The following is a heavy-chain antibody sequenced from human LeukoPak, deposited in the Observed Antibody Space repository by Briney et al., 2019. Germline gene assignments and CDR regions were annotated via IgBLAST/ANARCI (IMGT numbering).Heavy chain of an antibody. V-gene: IGHV2-5*02. J-gene: IGHJ4*02. Sequence: SGPTLVDPTQPLTLTCTFSGFSLGTSGVAVGWIRQPPGKALEWLGLIYWDDDKRYSPSLKSALTITKDTPKNQVVLTMTNMDPVDAATYYCAHRRDGYNSLDYWGQGTLVTVSS. CDR1: GFSLGTSGVA. CDR2: IYWDDDK. CDR3: AHRRDGYNSLDY. D-gene: IGHD5-24*01.